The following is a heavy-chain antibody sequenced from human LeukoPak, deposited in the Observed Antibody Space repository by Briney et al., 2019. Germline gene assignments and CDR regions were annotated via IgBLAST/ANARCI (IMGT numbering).Heavy chain of an antibody. V-gene: IGHV3-23*01. CDR1: GFTFSSYA. CDR2: ISGSGGST. D-gene: IGHD2-2*01. Sequence: GGSLSLSCAASGFTFSSYAVSWVRHAPGRGREWLSAISGSGGSTYYADSVKGRFTISRDNSKNTLYLQMNSLRAEDTAVYYCAKAVVPAARPARNDYWGQGTLVTVSS. J-gene: IGHJ4*02. CDR3: AKAVVPAARPARNDY.